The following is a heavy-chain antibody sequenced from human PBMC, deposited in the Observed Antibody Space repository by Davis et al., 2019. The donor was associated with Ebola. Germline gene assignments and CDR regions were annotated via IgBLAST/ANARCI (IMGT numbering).Heavy chain of an antibody. V-gene: IGHV4-59*11. D-gene: IGHD3-10*01. CDR3: VRAPGPDYGMDV. CDR1: GGSLTSHY. Sequence: SETLSLTCTVSGGSLTSHYWNWIRQPPGKGPEWIGHIFYSGSPNYNRSLESRVTISVDTSKNQFSLKLSSVTAADTAVYFCVRAPGPDYGMDVWGHGTTVTVSS. CDR2: IFYSGSP. J-gene: IGHJ6*02.